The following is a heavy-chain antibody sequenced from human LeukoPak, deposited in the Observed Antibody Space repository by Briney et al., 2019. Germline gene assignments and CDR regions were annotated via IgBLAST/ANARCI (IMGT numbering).Heavy chain of an antibody. D-gene: IGHD5-12*01. V-gene: IGHV1-8*03. CDR2: MNPNSGST. CDR1: GYTFTSYD. J-gene: IGHJ4*02. CDR3: ARGRSTGYPYYFEY. Sequence: ASVKVSCKASGYTFTSYDINWVRQATGQGLEWMGWMNPNSGSTGYAQKFQGRVTITRNTSISTAYMELSGLSSEDTAVYYCARGRSTGYPYYFEYWGRGTLVTVSS.